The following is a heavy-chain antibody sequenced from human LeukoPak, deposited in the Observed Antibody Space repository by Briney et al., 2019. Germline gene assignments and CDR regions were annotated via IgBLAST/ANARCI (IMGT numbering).Heavy chain of an antibody. CDR2: IYYSGST. J-gene: IGHJ4*02. CDR3: ARLYCSSTSCHLDY. Sequence: PSENLSLTCTVSGGSISSYYWSWIRQPPGKGLEWIGYIYYSGSTNYNPSLKSRVTISVGTSKNQFSLKLSSVTAADTAVYYCARLYCSSTSCHLDYWGQGTLVTVSS. V-gene: IGHV4-59*01. CDR1: GGSISSYY. D-gene: IGHD2-2*01.